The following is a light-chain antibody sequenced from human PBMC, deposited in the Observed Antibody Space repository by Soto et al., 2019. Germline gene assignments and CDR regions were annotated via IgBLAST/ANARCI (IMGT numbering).Light chain of an antibody. V-gene: IGLV2-8*01. CDR2: EVS. CDR3: NARVDNGKHV. J-gene: IGLJ1*01. CDR1: SNDVGHSSF. Sequence: QSALTQPPSASGSPGQSVTISCTGNSNDVGHSSFISWYQQHPGKGPKLIIYEVSKRPSGVPDRFSGSKSGNPASLSASWLQDDEEADYSCNARVDNGKHVSRTSIKLTVL.